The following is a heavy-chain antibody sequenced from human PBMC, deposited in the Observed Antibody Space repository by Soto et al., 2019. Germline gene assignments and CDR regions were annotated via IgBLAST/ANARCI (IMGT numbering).Heavy chain of an antibody. V-gene: IGHV3-30*18. Sequence: VAVISYGGSNKYYADSVKGRFTISRDNSKNTLYLQMNNLRAEDTAVHYCAKDNCISTSCYRLYNWFDPWGQGTLVTVSS. J-gene: IGHJ5*02. CDR3: AKDNCISTSCYRLYNWFDP. D-gene: IGHD2-2*01. CDR2: ISYGGSNK.